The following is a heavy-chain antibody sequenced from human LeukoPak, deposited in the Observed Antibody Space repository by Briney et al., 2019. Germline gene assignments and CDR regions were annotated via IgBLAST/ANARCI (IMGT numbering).Heavy chain of an antibody. CDR3: ARDFPEVDYDILTGYSYYYYYYGMDV. D-gene: IGHD3-9*01. J-gene: IGHJ6*02. CDR1: GGTFSSYA. Sequence: SVKVSCKASGGTFSSYAISWVRQAPGQGLEWMGGIIPIFGTANYAQKFQGRVTITADESTSTAYMELSSLRSEDTAVYYCARDFPEVDYDILTGYSYYYYYYGMDVWGQGTTVTVSS. CDR2: IIPIFGTA. V-gene: IGHV1-69*01.